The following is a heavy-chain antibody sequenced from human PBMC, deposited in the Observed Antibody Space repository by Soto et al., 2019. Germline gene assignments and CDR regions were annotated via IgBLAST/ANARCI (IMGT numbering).Heavy chain of an antibody. J-gene: IGHJ6*03. V-gene: IGHV1-18*01. CDR1: GYTFTSYG. CDR2: ISAYNGNT. Sequence: QVQLVQSGAEVKKPGASVKVSCKASGYTFTSYGISWVRQAPGQGLEWMGWISAYNGNTNYAQKLQGRVTMTTDTSTSTADMELRSRRSDDTAVYYGARGSSSWDGYYYYYMDVWGKGTTVTVSS. D-gene: IGHD6-13*01. CDR3: ARGSSSWDGYYYYYMDV.